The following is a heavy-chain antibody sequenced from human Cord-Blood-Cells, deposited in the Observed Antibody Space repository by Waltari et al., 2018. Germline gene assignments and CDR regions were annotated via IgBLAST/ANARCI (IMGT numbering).Heavy chain of an antibody. J-gene: IGHJ4*02. CDR3: ASLVPDFYSYSSSAFDY. CDR2: ISSSGSTI. Sequence: EVQLVESGGGLVQPGGSLRLSCAASGFTFSSYEMNWVRQAPGKGLEWVSYISSSGSTIYYADSVKGRFTISRDNAKNSLYLQMNSLRAEDTAVYYCASLVPDFYSYSSSAFDYWGQGTLVTVSS. CDR1: GFTFSSYE. V-gene: IGHV3-48*03. D-gene: IGHD6-13*01.